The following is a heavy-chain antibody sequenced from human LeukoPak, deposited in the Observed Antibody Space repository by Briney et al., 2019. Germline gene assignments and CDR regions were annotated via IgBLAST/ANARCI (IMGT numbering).Heavy chain of an antibody. V-gene: IGHV1-46*01. CDR1: GYTFTSYY. CDR2: INPSGGST. Sequence: ASVKVSCKASGYTFTSYYMHWMRQAPGQGLEWMGIINPSGGSTSYAQKFQGRVTMTRDTSTSTVYMELSSLRSEDTAVYYCARDYYDSSGYYGTDDYRGQGTLVTVSS. D-gene: IGHD3-22*01. J-gene: IGHJ4*02. CDR3: ARDYYDSSGYYGTDDY.